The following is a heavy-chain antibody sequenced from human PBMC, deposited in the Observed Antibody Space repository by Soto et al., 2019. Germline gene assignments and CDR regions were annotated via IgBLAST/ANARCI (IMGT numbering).Heavy chain of an antibody. Sequence: QVQLVQSGAEVKKPGSSVKVSCKASGGTFSSYAISWVRQAHGPGLEWMGGIIPIFGTANYAQKFQGRVTINEAESTSTAYMELSSLRSEDTAVYYCARDLGRHYDYVWGTEEMGAFDIWGQGTMVTVSS. CDR2: IIPIFGTA. J-gene: IGHJ3*02. V-gene: IGHV1-69*01. CDR1: GGTFSSYA. CDR3: ARDLGRHYDYVWGTEEMGAFDI. D-gene: IGHD3-16*01.